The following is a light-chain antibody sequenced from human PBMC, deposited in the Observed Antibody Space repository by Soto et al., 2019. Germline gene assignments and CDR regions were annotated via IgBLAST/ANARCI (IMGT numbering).Light chain of an antibody. CDR2: AAS. V-gene: IGKV1-17*01. CDR3: QQYTAYPRT. Sequence: DIQMTQSPSSLSASVGDRVTIICRASQDIRNDLGWYQQRPGKAPKRLIYAASTLQSGVSSRFSGSGYGTEFTLTLSSLQPEDFAAYYCQQYTAYPRTFGQGTKV. CDR1: QDIRND. J-gene: IGKJ1*01.